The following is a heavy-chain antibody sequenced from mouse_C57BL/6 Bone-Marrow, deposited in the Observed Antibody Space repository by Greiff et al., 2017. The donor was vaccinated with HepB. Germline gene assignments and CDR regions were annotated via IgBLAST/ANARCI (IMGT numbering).Heavy chain of an antibody. CDR2: IYPGNSDT. J-gene: IGHJ1*03. CDR3: TRSGHYYGSSSGYFDV. CDR1: GYTFTSYW. Sequence: VQLQQSGTVLARPGASVKMSCKTSGYTFTSYWMHWVKQRPGQGLEWIGAIYPGNSDTSYNQKFTGKAKLTAVTSASTAYMELSSLTTEDSAVYYCTRSGHYYGSSSGYFDVWGTGTTVTVSS. V-gene: IGHV1-5*01. D-gene: IGHD1-1*01.